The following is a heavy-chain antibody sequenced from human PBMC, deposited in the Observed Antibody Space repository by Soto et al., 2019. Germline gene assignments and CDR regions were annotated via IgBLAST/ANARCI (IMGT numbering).Heavy chain of an antibody. J-gene: IGHJ4*02. CDR3: ARSYESSGYYFPFDY. D-gene: IGHD3-22*01. CDR2: ITTYNGNA. CDR1: GYTFTSYG. Sequence: QVQLVQSGAEVKKPGASVKVSCKASGYTFTSYGLSWVRQAPGQGLEWMGSITTYNGNANYAQKLQGRVTMTTDTAKTTVYMELRRLRSDDNAVYYCARSYESSGYYFPFDYWGQGTLVAVSS. V-gene: IGHV1-18*01.